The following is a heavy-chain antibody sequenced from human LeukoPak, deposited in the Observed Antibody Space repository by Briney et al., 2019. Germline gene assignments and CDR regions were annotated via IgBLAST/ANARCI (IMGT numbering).Heavy chain of an antibody. CDR3: AKGHYGGNGLAFDI. D-gene: IGHD4-23*01. CDR2: ISGSGGST. Sequence: GGSLRLSCAASGFTFSNNWMTWVRQAPGKGLEWVSAISGSGGSTYYADSVKGRFTISRDNSKNTLYLQMNSLRAKDTAVYYCAKGHYGGNGLAFDIWGQGTMVTVSS. CDR1: GFTFSNNW. V-gene: IGHV3-23*01. J-gene: IGHJ3*02.